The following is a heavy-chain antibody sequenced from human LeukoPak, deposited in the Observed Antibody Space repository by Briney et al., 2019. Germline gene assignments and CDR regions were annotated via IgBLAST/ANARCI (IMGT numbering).Heavy chain of an antibody. J-gene: IGHJ4*02. D-gene: IGHD4-17*01. CDR1: GFTFSSYG. CDR3: AKDLDSYPVTSDY. V-gene: IGHV3-30*18. CDR2: ISYDGSNK. Sequence: GGSLRLSCAASGFTFSSYGMHWVRQAPGKGLEWVAVISYDGSNKYYADSVKGRFTISRDNSKNTLYLQMNSLRAEDTAVYYCAKDLDSYPVTSDYWGQGTLVTVSS.